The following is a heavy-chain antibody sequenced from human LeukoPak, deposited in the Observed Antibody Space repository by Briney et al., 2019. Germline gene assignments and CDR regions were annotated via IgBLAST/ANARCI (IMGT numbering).Heavy chain of an antibody. D-gene: IGHD2-21*01. J-gene: IGHJ4*02. CDR1: GFTFSSYS. Sequence: NAGGSLRLSCAASGFTFSSYSMNWVRQAPGKGLEWVSSISSSSSYIYYADSVKGRFTISRDNAKNSLYLQMNSLRAEDTAVYYCARDSSYSGRDDYWGQGTLVTVSS. CDR3: ARDSSYSGRDDY. CDR2: ISSSSSYI. V-gene: IGHV3-21*01.